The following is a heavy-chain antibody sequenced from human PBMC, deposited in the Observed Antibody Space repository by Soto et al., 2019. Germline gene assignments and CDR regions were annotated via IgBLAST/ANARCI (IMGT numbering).Heavy chain of an antibody. J-gene: IGHJ4*02. D-gene: IGHD5-18*01. Sequence: SETLSLTCTVSGGSISSSSYYWGWIRQPPGKGLEWIGSIYYSGSTYYNPSLKSRVTISVDTSKNQFSLKLSSVTAADTAVYYCARTQTAMVSPFDYWGQGTLVTVSS. CDR2: IYYSGST. CDR1: GGSISSSSYY. V-gene: IGHV4-39*01. CDR3: ARTQTAMVSPFDY.